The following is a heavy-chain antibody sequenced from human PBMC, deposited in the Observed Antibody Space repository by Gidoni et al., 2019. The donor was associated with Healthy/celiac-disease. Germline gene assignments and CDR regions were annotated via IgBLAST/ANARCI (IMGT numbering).Heavy chain of an antibody. CDR2: ISSSSSYT. V-gene: IGHV3-11*05. Sequence: LVKPGGSLRLSCAASGFTFSDYYMSWIRQAPGKGLEWVSYISSSSSYTNYADSVKGRFTISRDNAKNSLYLKMNSLRAEDTAVYYCARVEVWFGTKTNPPDYWGQGTLVTVSS. D-gene: IGHD3-10*01. J-gene: IGHJ4*02. CDR3: ARVEVWFGTKTNPPDY. CDR1: GFTFSDYY.